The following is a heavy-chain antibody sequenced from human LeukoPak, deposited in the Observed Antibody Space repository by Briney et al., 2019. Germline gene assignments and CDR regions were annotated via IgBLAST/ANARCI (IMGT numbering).Heavy chain of an antibody. Sequence: PGGFLRLSCAASGFTCSNCWMSWVRQAPGKRLEWVANIKQDGSEKYYVDSVKGRFTISRDNAKNSLYLQMSSLRAEDTAVYYCARLRYLDYWGQGTLVTVSS. CDR3: ARLRYLDY. CDR1: GFTCSNCW. J-gene: IGHJ4*02. V-gene: IGHV3-7*01. D-gene: IGHD3-9*01. CDR2: IKQDGSEK.